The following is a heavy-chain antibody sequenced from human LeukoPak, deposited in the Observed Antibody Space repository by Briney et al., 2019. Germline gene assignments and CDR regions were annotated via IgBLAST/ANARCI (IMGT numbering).Heavy chain of an antibody. Sequence: SVKVSCKASGGTFSSYAISWVRQAPGQGLEWMGGIIPIFGTANYAQKFQGRVTITADESTSTAYMELSSLRSEDTAVYYYARDRSSSSGRLFDYWGQGTLVTVSS. V-gene: IGHV1-69*13. D-gene: IGHD6-6*01. CDR2: IIPIFGTA. J-gene: IGHJ4*02. CDR1: GGTFSSYA. CDR3: ARDRSSSSGRLFDY.